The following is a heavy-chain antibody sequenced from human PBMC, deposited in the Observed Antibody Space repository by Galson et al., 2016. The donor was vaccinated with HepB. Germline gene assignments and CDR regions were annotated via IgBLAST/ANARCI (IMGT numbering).Heavy chain of an antibody. V-gene: IGHV4-61*01. CDR1: GASVTTGNYR. CDR3: AASVPDFGDYVSFDF. Sequence: SETLSLTCTVSGASVTTGNYRWSWIRRPPGKSLEWLGYIYYIGNTKYNPSVESRVTMLRDTSKNPFSLRLTSVTAADTAVYYCAASVPDFGDYVSFDFWGRGTLVTVSS. CDR2: IYYIGNT. J-gene: IGHJ4*02. D-gene: IGHD4-17*01.